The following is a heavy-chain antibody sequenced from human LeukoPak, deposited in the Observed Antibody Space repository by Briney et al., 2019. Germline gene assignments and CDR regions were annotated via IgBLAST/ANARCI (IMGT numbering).Heavy chain of an antibody. D-gene: IGHD6-13*01. J-gene: IGHJ4*02. CDR2: ICGSGGST. Sequence: GGSLRLSCSASGFSFSDSAMNWVRQAPGKGLGWVSVICGSGGSTSYADSVKGRFTISRDNSKSTLFLQLNTLRAEDTAVYYCALRKTHTYSSSWYLLDYWGQGTLVTVSS. V-gene: IGHV3-23*01. CDR3: ALRKTHTYSSSWYLLDY. CDR1: GFSFSDSA.